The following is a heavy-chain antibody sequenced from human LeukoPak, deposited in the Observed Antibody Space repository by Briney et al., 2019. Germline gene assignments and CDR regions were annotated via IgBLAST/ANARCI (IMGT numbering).Heavy chain of an antibody. CDR3: ARESSSGLIIDY. D-gene: IGHD6-19*01. J-gene: IGHJ4*02. CDR1: GFTFSSYA. Sequence: GGSLRLSCAASGFTFSSYAMSWVRQAPGKGLEWVSYISGSSSYTDYADSVKGRFTISRDNSKKSLYLQMNSLRAEDTAVYYCARESSSGLIIDYLGQGTLVTVSS. CDR2: ISGSSSYT. V-gene: IGHV3-21*05.